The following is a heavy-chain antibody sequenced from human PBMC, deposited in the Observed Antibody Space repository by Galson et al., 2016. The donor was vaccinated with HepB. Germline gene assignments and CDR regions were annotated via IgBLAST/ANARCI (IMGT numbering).Heavy chain of an antibody. CDR3: AKTTQPPERYAFGGVPEDYFDY. CDR2: ISYDGSNK. V-gene: IGHV3-30*18. J-gene: IGHJ4*02. CDR1: GFTFSSYG. Sequence: SLRLSCAASGFTFSSYGMHWVRQAPGKGLEWVAVISYDGSNKYYADSVKGRFTISRDNSKNTLYLQMNSLRAEDTAVYYCAKTTQPPERYAFGGVPEDYFDYWGQGTLVTVSS. D-gene: IGHD3-16*01.